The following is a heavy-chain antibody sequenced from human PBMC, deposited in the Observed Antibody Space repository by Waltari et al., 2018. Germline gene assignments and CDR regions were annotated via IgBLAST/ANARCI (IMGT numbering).Heavy chain of an antibody. V-gene: IGHV3-23*01. CDR2: ISGSGGST. CDR3: ARDYGDSSVYYYYYGMDV. CDR1: GFTFSSYA. Sequence: EVQLLESGGGLVQPGGSLRLSCAASGFTFSSYAMSWVRQAPGTGLEWVSAISGSGGSTYYADSVKGRFTISRDNSKNTLYLQMNSLRAEDTAVYYCARDYGDSSVYYYYYGMDVWGQGTTVTVSS. D-gene: IGHD4-17*01. J-gene: IGHJ6*02.